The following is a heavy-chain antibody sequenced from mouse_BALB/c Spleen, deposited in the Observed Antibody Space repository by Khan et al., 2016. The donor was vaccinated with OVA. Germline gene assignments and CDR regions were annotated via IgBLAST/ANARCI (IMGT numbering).Heavy chain of an antibody. J-gene: IGHJ2*01. V-gene: IGHV1S22*01. CDR2: IYPGSGST. CDR3: TRGEYDGDY. CDR1: GYTFTSYW. Sequence: LQQSGSELVRPGASVKLSCKASGYTFTSYWMHWVKQRPGQGLEWIGNIYPGSGSTNYDEKFKSKATLTVDTSSSTAYMQLSRLTSEDAAVDYCTRGEYDGDYWGQGTTLTVSS. D-gene: IGHD2-14*01.